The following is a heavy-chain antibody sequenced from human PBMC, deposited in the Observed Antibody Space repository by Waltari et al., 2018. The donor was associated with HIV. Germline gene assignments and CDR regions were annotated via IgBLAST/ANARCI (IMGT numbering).Heavy chain of an antibody. CDR1: GGSITSYY. D-gene: IGHD3-22*01. CDR3: ARGGSSGYFYG. J-gene: IGHJ4*02. CDR2: IYYSGST. Sequence: QVQLQESGPGLAQPSETLSLTCTVSGGSITSYYWSWIRQPPGKGLEWIGYIYYSGSTNYNPSFKSRVTISLDTSKNQFSLKLSSVTAADTAVYYCARGGSSGYFYGWGQGTLVTVSS. V-gene: IGHV4-59*01.